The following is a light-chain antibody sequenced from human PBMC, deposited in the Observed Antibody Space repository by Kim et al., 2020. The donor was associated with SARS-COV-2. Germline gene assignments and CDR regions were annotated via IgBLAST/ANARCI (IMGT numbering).Light chain of an antibody. J-gene: IGKJ4*01. CDR1: YDIGNY. CDR2: DAS. Sequence: SVGDRITITCQASYDIGNYLNWYQQRLGKAPKLLVYDASNLEAGVPSRFSGSGSGTDFSLTISGLQPEDFATYYCQHYSTLLSVTFGGGTKVDIK. CDR3: QHYSTLLSVT. V-gene: IGKV1-33*01.